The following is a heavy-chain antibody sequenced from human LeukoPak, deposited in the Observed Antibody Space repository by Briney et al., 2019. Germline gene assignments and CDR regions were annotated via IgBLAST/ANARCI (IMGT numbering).Heavy chain of an antibody. CDR3: ARGPTISATGYFDF. J-gene: IGHJ4*03. CDR1: RGSFSTYY. V-gene: IGHV4-34*01. Sequence: PSETLSLTCTVYRGSFSTYYWSWIRQSPGKGLEWIAEINHRGDTNYNPSVKSRVTISVDTSKNQFSLKVSSLTAADTAVYYCARGPTISATGYFDFWGQGTLVTVSS. CDR2: INHRGDT. D-gene: IGHD1-1*01.